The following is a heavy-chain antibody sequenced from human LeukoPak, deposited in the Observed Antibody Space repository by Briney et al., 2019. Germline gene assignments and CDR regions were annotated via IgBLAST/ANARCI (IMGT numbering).Heavy chain of an antibody. CDR2: IYYSGST. J-gene: IGHJ4*02. Sequence: SETLSLTCTVSGGSISSYYWGWIRQPPGKGLEWIGSIYYSGSTYYNPSLKSRVTISVDTSKNQFSLKLSSETAADTAVYYCARSRFGKVAATTRFDYWGQGTLVTVSS. CDR1: GGSISSYY. D-gene: IGHD2-15*01. CDR3: ARSRFGKVAATTRFDY. V-gene: IGHV4-39*07.